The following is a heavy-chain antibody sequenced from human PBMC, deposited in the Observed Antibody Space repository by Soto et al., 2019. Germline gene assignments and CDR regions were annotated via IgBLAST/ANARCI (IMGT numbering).Heavy chain of an antibody. Sequence: GXLVKVYRQGAGGSYSGYPISWVREAHEQGLAWIGGIIAIFGTANYAQKFQGRVTTTADESTSTAYMELRILRSEDTAMYYCARAADYGDYIGFISFFGYWAQATLVTVYS. CDR2: IIAIFGTA. J-gene: IGHJ4*02. D-gene: IGHD4-17*01. V-gene: IGHV1-69*01. CDR3: ARAADYGDYIGFISFFGY. CDR1: GGSYSGYP.